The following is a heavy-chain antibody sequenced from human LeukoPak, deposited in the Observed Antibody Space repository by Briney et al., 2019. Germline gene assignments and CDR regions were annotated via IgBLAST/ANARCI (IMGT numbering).Heavy chain of an antibody. CDR2: MNPNSGNT. CDR1: GYTFTSYD. V-gene: IGHV1-8*02. D-gene: IGHD2-2*01. Sequence: ASVKVSCKASGYTFTSYDINWVRQATGQGLEWMGWMNPNSGNTGYAQKFQGRVTMTTDTSTSTAYMELRSLRSDDTAVYYCARDRCSSTTCLDAFDIWGQGTMVTVSS. J-gene: IGHJ3*02. CDR3: ARDRCSSTTCLDAFDI.